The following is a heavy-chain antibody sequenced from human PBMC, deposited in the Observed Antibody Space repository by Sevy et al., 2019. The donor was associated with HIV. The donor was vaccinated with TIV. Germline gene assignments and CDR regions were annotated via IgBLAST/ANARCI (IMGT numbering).Heavy chain of an antibody. D-gene: IGHD2-8*02. Sequence: GGSLRLSCAASGFTFTYAWMSWVRQAPGKGLEWVGRIKSKPDGGTTDYAAPVKGRFPISRDDSKNTVYLQMNSLKTEDTAVYYCATDPIIVLLVTDGMDVWGQGTTVTVSS. CDR1: GFTFTYAW. J-gene: IGHJ6*02. CDR2: IKSKPDGGTT. CDR3: ATDPIIVLLVTDGMDV. V-gene: IGHV3-15*01.